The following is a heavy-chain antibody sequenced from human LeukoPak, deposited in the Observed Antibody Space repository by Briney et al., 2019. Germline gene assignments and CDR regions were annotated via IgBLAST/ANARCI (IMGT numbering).Heavy chain of an antibody. D-gene: IGHD2-2*01. CDR1: GGSISSYY. CDR3: ARVGCSSTSCYSYYGMDV. J-gene: IGHJ6*02. V-gene: IGHV4-59*01. CDR2: IYYSGST. Sequence: TSETLSLTCTVSGGSISSYYWGWIRQPPGKGLEWIGYIYYSGSTNYNPSLKSRVTISVDTSKNQFSLKLSSVTAADTAVYYCARVGCSSTSCYSYYGMDVWGQGTTVTVSS.